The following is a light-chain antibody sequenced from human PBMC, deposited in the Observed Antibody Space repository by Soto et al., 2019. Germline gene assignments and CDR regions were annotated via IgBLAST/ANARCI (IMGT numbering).Light chain of an antibody. CDR2: GNS. J-gene: IGLJ3*02. Sequence: QSVLTQPPSVSGAPGQRVTISCTGSSSNIGAGYDVHWYQQLPGTAPKLLIYGNSNRPSGVPDRFSGSKSGTSASLAITGLQAEDEADYYCQSYDSSLSGSNWVFGGGIKLTVL. V-gene: IGLV1-40*01. CDR1: SSNIGAGYD. CDR3: QSYDSSLSGSNWV.